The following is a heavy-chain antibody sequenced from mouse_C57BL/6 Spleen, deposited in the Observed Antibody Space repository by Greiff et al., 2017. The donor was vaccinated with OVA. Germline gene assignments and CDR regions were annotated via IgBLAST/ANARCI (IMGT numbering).Heavy chain of an antibody. V-gene: IGHV1-55*01. CDR3: ARAHDGYYEAWFAD. J-gene: IGHJ3*01. D-gene: IGHD2-3*01. CDR1: GYTFTSYW. Sequence: QVQLQQPGAELVKPGASVKMSCKASGYTFTSYWITWVKQRPGQGLEWIGDIYPGSGSTNYNEKFKSKATLTVDTSSSTAYMQLSSLTSEDSAVYYCARAHDGYYEAWFADWGQGTLVTVSA. CDR2: IYPGSGST.